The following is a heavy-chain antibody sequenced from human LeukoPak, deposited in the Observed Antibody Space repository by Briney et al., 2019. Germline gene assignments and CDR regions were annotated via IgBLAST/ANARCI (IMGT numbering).Heavy chain of an antibody. Sequence: GGSLRLSCAASGFTFSSYGMSWVRQAPGKGLEWVSAISGSGGSTYYADSVKGRFTISRDNSKNTLYLQMNSLRAEDTAVYYCARDSRRLFLTASFDYWGQGTLVTVSS. CDR3: ARDSRRLFLTASFDY. CDR2: ISGSGGST. D-gene: IGHD3-22*01. CDR1: GFTFSSYG. V-gene: IGHV3-23*01. J-gene: IGHJ4*02.